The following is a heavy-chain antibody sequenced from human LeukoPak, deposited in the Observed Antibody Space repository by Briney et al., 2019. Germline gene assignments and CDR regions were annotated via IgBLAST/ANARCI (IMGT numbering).Heavy chain of an antibody. D-gene: IGHD3-9*01. CDR3: ASRLRYLPNWFDP. J-gene: IGHJ5*02. CDR2: IIPIFGTA. CDR1: GYTFTSYA. V-gene: IGHV1-69*13. Sequence: APVKVSCKASGYTFTSYAMNWVRQAPGQGLEWMGGIIPIFGTANYAQKFQGRVTITADESTSTAYMELSSLRSEDTAVYYCASRLRYLPNWFDPWGQGTLVTVSS.